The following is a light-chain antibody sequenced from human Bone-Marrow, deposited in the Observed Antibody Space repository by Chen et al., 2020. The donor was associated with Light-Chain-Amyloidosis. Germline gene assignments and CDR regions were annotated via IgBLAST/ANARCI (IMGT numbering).Light chain of an antibody. CDR1: NIASTS. V-gene: IGLV3-21*02. Sequence: SYVLTPPSSVSVAPGQTAKIACGGNNIASTSVHWYQQTPGQAPLLVVYDDSDRPSGIPERLSGSNSGNTATLTISRVEAGDEADYYCQVWDRSSDRPVFGGGTKLTVL. CDR2: DDS. CDR3: QVWDRSSDRPV. J-gene: IGLJ3*02.